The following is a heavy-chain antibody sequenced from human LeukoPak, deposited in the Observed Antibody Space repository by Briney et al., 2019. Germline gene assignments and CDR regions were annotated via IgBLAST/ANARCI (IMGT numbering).Heavy chain of an antibody. J-gene: IGHJ6*02. Sequence: SETLSLTCTVSGGSISSYYWSWLRQPAGKGLEWVGRIYSSGSTNYSPSLKSRVTMSVDTSKNQFSLQLNSVTPGDTAVYYCARGVTSYSSGWYRPRGPGAGSDGMDVWGQGTTVTVSS. CDR3: ARGVTSYSSGWYRPRGPGAGSDGMDV. V-gene: IGHV4-4*07. D-gene: IGHD6-19*01. CDR2: IYSSGST. CDR1: GGSISSYY.